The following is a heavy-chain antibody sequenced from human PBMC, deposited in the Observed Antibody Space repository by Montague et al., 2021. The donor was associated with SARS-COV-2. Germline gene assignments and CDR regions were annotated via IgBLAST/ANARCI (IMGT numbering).Heavy chain of an antibody. J-gene: IGHJ6*02. Sequence: SMRLSWPAFGFTFGDYAMHWVRQAPGKGLEWVSGISWNSGSIGYSDSVKVLSTISRDNAKNSLYLQLNSLRAEDTALYYCAKDIVRIVGGYYYYYGMDVWGQGTTVTVSS. CDR2: ISWNSGSI. D-gene: IGHD1-26*01. CDR1: GFTFGDYA. CDR3: AKDIVRIVGGYYYYYGMDV. V-gene: IGHV3-9*01.